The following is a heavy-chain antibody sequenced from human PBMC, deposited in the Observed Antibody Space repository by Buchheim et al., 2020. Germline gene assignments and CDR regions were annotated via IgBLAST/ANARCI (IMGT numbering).Heavy chain of an antibody. CDR1: GGSISSSAYY. D-gene: IGHD3-10*01. Sequence: QLQLQESGPGLVKPSETLSLTCAVSGGSISSSAYYWGWIRQPPGKGLEWIGTIYYSGRAYYNPSLKSRVTMSVDTSKNQFSLKLSSVTAADTAVYYCARCELWLVYYNMDVWGQGTT. V-gene: IGHV4-39*01. CDR3: ARCELWLVYYNMDV. J-gene: IGHJ6*02. CDR2: IYYSGRA.